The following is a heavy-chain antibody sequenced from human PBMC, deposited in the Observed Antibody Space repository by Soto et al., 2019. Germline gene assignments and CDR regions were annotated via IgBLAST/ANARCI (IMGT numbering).Heavy chain of an antibody. CDR2: ISNGGDT. CDR1: GLIVSSTY. Sequence: EVQLVESGGGLVQPGGSLRLSCAASGLIVSSTYMSWVRQAPGKGLAWVSVISNGGDTHYADSVKGRFSLSRDISNNTLHLQMSSLRVEDTAVYYCAREPRYCSGGSCSITGDAFDIWGQGTMVTFSS. J-gene: IGHJ3*02. D-gene: IGHD2-15*01. CDR3: AREPRYCSGGSCSITGDAFDI. V-gene: IGHV3-66*01.